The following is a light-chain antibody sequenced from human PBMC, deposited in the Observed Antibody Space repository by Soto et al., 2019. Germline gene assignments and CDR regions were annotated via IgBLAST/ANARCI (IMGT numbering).Light chain of an antibody. CDR2: DVN. Sequence: QSALTQPASVSGSPGQSITISCAGTSSDVGGYNYVSWYQQHPGKAPKLMIYDVNDRPSGVSHRFSGSKSGNTASLTISGLQAEDEADYYCCSLPSSSVIFGGGTKLTVL. CDR3: CSLPSSSVI. V-gene: IGLV2-14*01. J-gene: IGLJ2*01. CDR1: SSDVGGYNY.